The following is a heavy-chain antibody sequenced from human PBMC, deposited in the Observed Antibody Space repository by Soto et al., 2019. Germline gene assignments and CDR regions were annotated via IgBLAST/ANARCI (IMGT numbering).Heavy chain of an antibody. CDR1: GGSISSYY. J-gene: IGHJ6*02. D-gene: IGHD3-10*01. V-gene: IGHV4-59*12. CDR2: IKYSGTT. Sequence: PSETLSLTCTVSGGSISSYYWSWIRQPPGKGLEWIGYIKYSGTTIYNPSLKSRVTISVDTSKNQFSLKLSSVTAADTAVYYCARGGYYYGSGSYWVIYYGMDVWGQGTTVTVSS. CDR3: ARGGYYYGSGSYWVIYYGMDV.